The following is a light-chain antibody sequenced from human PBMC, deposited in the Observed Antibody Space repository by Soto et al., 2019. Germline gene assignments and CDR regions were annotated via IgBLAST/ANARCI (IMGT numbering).Light chain of an antibody. J-gene: IGLJ1*01. V-gene: IGLV2-11*01. CDR2: DVS. Sequence: QSVLTQPRAVSGSPGQSGTISCTGTSSDVGNYNYVSWFQQHPGKAPKLMLYDVSKRPPGVPDRFSGSNSGNPASLTLSGLQPEHEADYHCCSYAGSYSFDVFGTGTQVTVL. CDR3: CSYAGSYSFDV. CDR1: SSDVGNYNY.